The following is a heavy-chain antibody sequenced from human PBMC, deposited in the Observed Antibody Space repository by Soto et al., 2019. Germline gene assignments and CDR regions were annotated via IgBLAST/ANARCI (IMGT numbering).Heavy chain of an antibody. V-gene: IGHV4-59*12. CDR1: GASISGYH. CDR3: ASGVVVPAARVGWFDP. D-gene: IGHD2-2*01. CDR2: ISYSGAT. Sequence: PSETLSLTCTVSGASISGYHWSWIRQFPGKGLECLGYISYSGATNYNPSLKSRVTMSVDTSKNQFSLKLSSVTAADTAVYYCASGVVVPAARVGWFDPWGQGTLVTVSS. J-gene: IGHJ5*02.